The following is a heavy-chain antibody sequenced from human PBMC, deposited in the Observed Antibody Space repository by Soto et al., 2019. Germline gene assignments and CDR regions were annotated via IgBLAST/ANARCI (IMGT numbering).Heavy chain of an antibody. CDR2: ISYDGSNK. J-gene: IGHJ6*02. CDR3: ARETLRWLQFGYGMAV. Sequence: QVQLVESGGGVVQPGRSLRLSCAASGFTFSSYAMHWVRQGPGKGLEWVAVISYDGSNKYYADSVKGRFTISRDNSKKTLYLKMNPRRAEDTAVYYCARETLRWLQFGYGMAVWGQGTTVTVSS. V-gene: IGHV3-30-3*01. D-gene: IGHD5-12*01. CDR1: GFTFSSYA.